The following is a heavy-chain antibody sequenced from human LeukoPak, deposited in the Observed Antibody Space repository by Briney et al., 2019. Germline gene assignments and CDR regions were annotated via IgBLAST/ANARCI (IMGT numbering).Heavy chain of an antibody. J-gene: IGHJ4*02. D-gene: IGHD6-13*01. V-gene: IGHV3-21*01. CDR3: ARYRGIAAAGRSNYFDY. Sequence: PGGSLRLSCTASGFTFSSYSMNWVRQAPGKGLEWVSSISSSSSYIYYADSVKGRFTISRDNAKNSLYLQMNSLRAEDTAVYYCARYRGIAAAGRSNYFDYWGQGTLVTVSS. CDR1: GFTFSSYS. CDR2: ISSSSSYI.